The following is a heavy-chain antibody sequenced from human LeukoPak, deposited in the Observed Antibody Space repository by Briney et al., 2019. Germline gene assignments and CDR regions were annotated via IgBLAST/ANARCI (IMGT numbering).Heavy chain of an antibody. CDR1: GFTFSSYW. CDR2: IKQDGSEK. V-gene: IGHV3-7*01. D-gene: IGHD6-19*01. J-gene: IGHJ6*03. Sequence: GGSLRLSCAASGFTFSSYWMSWVRQAPGKGLEWVANIKQDGSEKYYVDSVKGRFTISRDNAKNSLCLQMNSLRAEDTAVYYCARDTSCGWPEYYYYYYYMDVWGKGTTVTVSS. CDR3: ARDTSCGWPEYYYYYYYMDV.